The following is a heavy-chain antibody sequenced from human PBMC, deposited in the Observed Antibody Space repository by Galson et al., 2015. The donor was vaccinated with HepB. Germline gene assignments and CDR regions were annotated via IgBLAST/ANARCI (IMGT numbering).Heavy chain of an antibody. Sequence: CAISGDSVSRNSAAWNWIRQSPSRGLEWLGRTYYRSKWHNDYAESVKSRITINPDTSKNQFSLQLNSVTPEDTAVYFCARSVDTTMIKNYYGLDVWGRGTKVTVS. V-gene: IGHV6-1*01. J-gene: IGHJ6*02. CDR2: TYYRSKWHN. D-gene: IGHD5-18*01. CDR3: ARSVDTTMIKNYYGLDV. CDR1: GDSVSRNSAA.